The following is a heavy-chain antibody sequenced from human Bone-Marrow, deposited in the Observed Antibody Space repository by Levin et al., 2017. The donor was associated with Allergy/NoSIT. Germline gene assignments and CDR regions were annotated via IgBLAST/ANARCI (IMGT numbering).Heavy chain of an antibody. CDR3: ARAMVVAATRVRMGGMDV. CDR1: GFTFSSYS. D-gene: IGHD2-15*01. Sequence: GGSLRLSCAASGFTFSSYSMNWVRQAPGKGLEWVSSISSSSSYIYYADSVKGRFTISRDNAKNSLYLQMNSLRAEDTAVYYCARAMVVAATRVRMGGMDVWGQGTTVTVSS. J-gene: IGHJ6*02. CDR2: ISSSSSYI. V-gene: IGHV3-21*01.